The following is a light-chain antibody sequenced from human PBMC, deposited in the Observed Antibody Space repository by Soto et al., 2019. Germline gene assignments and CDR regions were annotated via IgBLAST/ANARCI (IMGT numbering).Light chain of an antibody. Sequence: QSVLTQPPSASGSPGQSVTISCTGTSSDVGGYNYVSWYQQYPGRAPKLMIYEVTKRPSGVPDRFSGSKSGNTASLTVSGLQAEDEADYYCSSYAASNNFYFVFGGGPKRTVL. V-gene: IGLV2-8*01. CDR3: SSYAASNNFYFV. CDR1: SSDVGGYNY. CDR2: EVT. J-gene: IGLJ3*02.